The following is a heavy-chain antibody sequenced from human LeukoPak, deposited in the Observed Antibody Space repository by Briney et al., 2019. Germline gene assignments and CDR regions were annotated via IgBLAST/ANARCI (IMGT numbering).Heavy chain of an antibody. CDR3: ARHYGGNSGNWFDP. CDR2: IYYSGST. J-gene: IGHJ5*02. D-gene: IGHD4-23*01. CDR1: GGSISSSSYY. V-gene: IGHV4-39*01. Sequence: PSETLSLTCTVSGGSISSSSYYWGWIRQPPGKGLEWIGSIYYSGSTNYNPSLKSRVTISVDTSKNQFSLKLSSVTAADTAVYYCARHYGGNSGNWFDPWGQGTLVTVSS.